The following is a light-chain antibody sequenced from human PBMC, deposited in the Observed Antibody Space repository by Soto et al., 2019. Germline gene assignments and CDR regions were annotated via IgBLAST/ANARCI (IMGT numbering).Light chain of an antibody. Sequence: EIVLTQSPGTLSLSPGERATLSCSASQSVSSSYLAWYQQKPGQAPRLLIYGASSRATGIPARFSGSGSGTDFTLTISSLEPEDFAVYYCQQRSNWPLTFGGGTKVDIK. J-gene: IGKJ4*01. V-gene: IGKV3D-20*02. CDR2: GAS. CDR3: QQRSNWPLT. CDR1: QSVSSSY.